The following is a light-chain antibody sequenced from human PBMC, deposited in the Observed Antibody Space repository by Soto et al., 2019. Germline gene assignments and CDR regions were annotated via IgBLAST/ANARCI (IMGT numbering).Light chain of an antibody. V-gene: IGKV3-15*01. CDR3: QQYNNWPCT. Sequence: EIVMTQSPATLSVSPGERATLSCRASQSVSSNLAWYQQTPGQAPRLLIYGASTRATGIPARVSGSGSGTEFTLPFSSLQSEDFAVYYCQQYNNWPCTFGQGTKLEIK. CDR2: GAS. J-gene: IGKJ2*02. CDR1: QSVSSN.